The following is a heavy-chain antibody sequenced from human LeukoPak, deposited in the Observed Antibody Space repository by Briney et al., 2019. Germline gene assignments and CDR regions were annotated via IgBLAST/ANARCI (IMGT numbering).Heavy chain of an antibody. CDR3: ARKDYDSSGYHYNYFDY. CDR2: IKQDGSEK. CDR1: GFTFSSYW. D-gene: IGHD3-22*01. Sequence: GGSLRLSCAASGFTFSSYWMSWVRQAPGKGLEWVANIKQDGSEKYYVDSVKGRFTISRDNAKNSLYLQMNSLRAEDTAVYYCARKDYDSSGYHYNYFDYWGQGTLVTVSS. V-gene: IGHV3-7*01. J-gene: IGHJ4*02.